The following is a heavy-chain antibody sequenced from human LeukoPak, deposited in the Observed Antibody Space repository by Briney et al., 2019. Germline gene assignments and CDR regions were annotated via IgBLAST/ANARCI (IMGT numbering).Heavy chain of an antibody. CDR1: GGSISSSNYY. CDR3: ARQISDYNYYYMDV. D-gene: IGHD3-10*01. CDR2: IYYSGTT. V-gene: IGHV4-39*01. Sequence: SETLSLTCTVSGGSISSSNYYWGWIRQPPGKGLEWIGSIYYSGTTYYNPSLESRVTISEDTSKNQFSPTLRSVTAADTAVYYCARQISDYNYYYMDVWGKGTTVTVSS. J-gene: IGHJ6*03.